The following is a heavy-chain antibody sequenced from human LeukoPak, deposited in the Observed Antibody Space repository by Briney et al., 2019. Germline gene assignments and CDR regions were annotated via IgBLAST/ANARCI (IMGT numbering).Heavy chain of an antibody. CDR2: INHSGST. CDR1: GGSFSGYY. Sequence: SETLSLTCAVYGGSFSGYYWSWIRQPPGKGLEWMGEINHSGSTNYNPSPKSRVTISVDTSKNQFPLKLSSVTAADTAVYYCARVVYSSSWYLRYYYMDVWGQGTTVTVSS. J-gene: IGHJ6*03. V-gene: IGHV4-34*01. CDR3: ARVVYSSSWYLRYYYMDV. D-gene: IGHD6-13*01.